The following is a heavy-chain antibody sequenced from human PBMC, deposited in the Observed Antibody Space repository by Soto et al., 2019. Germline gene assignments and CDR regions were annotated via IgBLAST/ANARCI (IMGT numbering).Heavy chain of an antibody. V-gene: IGHV4-30-4*01. CDR3: ARRIAFDWFDP. D-gene: IGHD3-3*02. J-gene: IGHJ5*02. CDR1: GGSISSGDYY. CDR2: IYYSGST. Sequence: SETLSLTCTVSGGSISSGDYYWSWIRQPPGKGLEWIGYIYYSGSTYYNPSLKSRVTISVDTSKNQFSRKLSSVTAADTAVYYWARRIAFDWFDPWGQGTLVTVSS.